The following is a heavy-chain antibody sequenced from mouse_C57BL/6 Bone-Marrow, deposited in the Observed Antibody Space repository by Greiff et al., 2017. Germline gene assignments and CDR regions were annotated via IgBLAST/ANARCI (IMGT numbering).Heavy chain of an antibody. CDR3: AREWDYFDY. Sequence: VQLQQSGPELVKPGASVKISCKASGYSFTGYYMNWVKQSPEKSLEWIGEINPSTGGTTYNQKFKAKATLTVDKSSSTAYMQLKSLTSEDSAVYYWAREWDYFDYWGQGTTLTVSS. CDR2: INPSTGGT. CDR1: GYSFTGYY. D-gene: IGHD1-3*01. J-gene: IGHJ2*01. V-gene: IGHV1-42*01.